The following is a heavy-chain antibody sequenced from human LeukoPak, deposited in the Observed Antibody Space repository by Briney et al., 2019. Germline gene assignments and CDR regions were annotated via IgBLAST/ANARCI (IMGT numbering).Heavy chain of an antibody. D-gene: IGHD5-12*01. CDR3: ARDPGGYDFSFWFDP. Sequence: PGGSLRLSCAASGFTFSSYWMSWVRQAPGKGLEWVANINQDGSEKYYVDSVKGRFTISRDNAKNSPYLQMNSLRVEDMAVYYCARDPGGYDFSFWFDPWGQGTLVTVSS. J-gene: IGHJ5*02. CDR2: INQDGSEK. V-gene: IGHV3-7*01. CDR1: GFTFSSYW.